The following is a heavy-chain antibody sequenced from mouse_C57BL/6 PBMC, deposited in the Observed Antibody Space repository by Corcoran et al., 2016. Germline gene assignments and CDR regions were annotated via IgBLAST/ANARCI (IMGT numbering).Heavy chain of an antibody. V-gene: IGHV1-81*01. CDR2: IYPRSGNT. CDR1: GYTFTSYG. D-gene: IGHD1-1*01. CDR3: AATVVAGDVDY. Sequence: QVQLQQSGAELARPGASVKLSCKASGYTFTSYGISWVKQRTGQGLGWIGEIYPRSGNTYYNEKFKGKATLTADKSSSTAYMELRSLTSEDSAVYFCAATVVAGDVDYWGQGTTLTVSS. J-gene: IGHJ2*01.